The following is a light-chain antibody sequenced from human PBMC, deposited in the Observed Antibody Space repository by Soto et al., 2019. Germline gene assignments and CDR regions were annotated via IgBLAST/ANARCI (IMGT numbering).Light chain of an antibody. CDR1: QGISNY. V-gene: IGKV1-27*01. Sequence: DLQMTQSPSSLSASVGDRVTITCRASQGISNYLAWYQQKPGKVPKLLIYAASTLQSGVPSRFSGSGSGTDFILTISSLQPEDVATYYCQKYNSARALTFGGGTKVEIK. J-gene: IGKJ4*01. CDR2: AAS. CDR3: QKYNSARALT.